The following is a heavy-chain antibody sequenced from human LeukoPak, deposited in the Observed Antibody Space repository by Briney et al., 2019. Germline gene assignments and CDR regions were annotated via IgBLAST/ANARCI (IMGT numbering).Heavy chain of an antibody. D-gene: IGHD5-18*01. CDR1: GFTFSDYY. CDR3: ARTGRRGYSYGKNYYFDY. V-gene: IGHV3-11*06. J-gene: IGHJ4*02. Sequence: KPGGSLRLSCAASGFTFSDYYMSWTRQAPGKGLERVSYISSSSSYTNYADSVKGRFTISRDNAKNSLYLQMNSLRAEDTAVYYCARTGRRGYSYGKNYYFDYWGQGTLVTVSS. CDR2: ISSSSSYT.